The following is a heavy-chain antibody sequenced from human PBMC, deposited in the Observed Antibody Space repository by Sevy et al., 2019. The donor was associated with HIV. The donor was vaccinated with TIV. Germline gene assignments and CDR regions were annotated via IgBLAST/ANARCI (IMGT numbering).Heavy chain of an antibody. CDR1: GFTFSSYS. J-gene: IGHJ3*02. D-gene: IGHD2-15*01. CDR3: ARVAIVVGGAFDI. Sequence: GGSLRLSCAASGFTFSSYSMNWVRQAPGKGLEWVSKISSSSTIYYEDSVKGRFTISRDNAKNSLYLQMNSLRAEDTALYYCARVAIVVGGAFDIWGQGTMVTVSS. CDR2: ISSSSTI. V-gene: IGHV3-48*01.